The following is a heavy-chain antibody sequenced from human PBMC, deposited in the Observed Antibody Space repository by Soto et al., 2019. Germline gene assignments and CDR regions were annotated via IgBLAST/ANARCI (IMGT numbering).Heavy chain of an antibody. V-gene: IGHV3-33*01. Sequence: GGSLRLSCAASGFTFSSYGMHWVRQAPGKGLEWVAVIWYDGSNKYYADSVKGRFTISRDNSKNTLYLQMNSLRAEDTAVYYCARAGYCSSTSCYVAGYYYMDVWGKGTTVTVSS. J-gene: IGHJ6*03. CDR2: IWYDGSNK. CDR1: GFTFSSYG. D-gene: IGHD2-2*03. CDR3: ARAGYCSSTSCYVAGYYYMDV.